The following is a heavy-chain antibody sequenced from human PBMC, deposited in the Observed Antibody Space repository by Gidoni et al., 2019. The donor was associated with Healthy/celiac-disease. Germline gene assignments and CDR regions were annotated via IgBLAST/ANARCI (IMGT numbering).Heavy chain of an antibody. V-gene: IGHV3-30*01. Sequence: QVQLVESGGGVVQPGRSLRLSCAASGFTFSSYAMHWVRQAPGKGLEWVAVISYDGSNKYYADSVKGRFTISRDNSKNTLYLQMNSLRAEDTAVYYCARASSSWSHYYYGMDVWGQGTTVTVSS. J-gene: IGHJ6*02. CDR2: ISYDGSNK. CDR1: GFTFSSYA. CDR3: ARASSSWSHYYYGMDV. D-gene: IGHD6-13*01.